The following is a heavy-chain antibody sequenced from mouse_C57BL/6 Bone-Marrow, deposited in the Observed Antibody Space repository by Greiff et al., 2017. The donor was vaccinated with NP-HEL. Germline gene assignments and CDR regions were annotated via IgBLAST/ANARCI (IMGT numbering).Heavy chain of an antibody. D-gene: IGHD1-1*01. V-gene: IGHV14-1*01. Sequence: EVQLQQSGAELVRPGASVKLSCTASGFNIKDYYMHWVKQRPEQGLEWIGRIDPEDGDTEYAPKFQGKATMTADTSSNTAYLQLSSLTSEDTADYYCTTWGYYGSSWYFDVWGTGTTVTVSS. J-gene: IGHJ1*03. CDR3: TTWGYYGSSWYFDV. CDR1: GFNIKDYY. CDR2: IDPEDGDT.